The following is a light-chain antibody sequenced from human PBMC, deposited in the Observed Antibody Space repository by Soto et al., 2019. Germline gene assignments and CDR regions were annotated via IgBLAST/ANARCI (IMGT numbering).Light chain of an antibody. CDR2: DVS. CDR1: SSDVGGYSY. V-gene: IGLV2-14*01. J-gene: IGLJ1*01. CDR3: ASYTTSSTYV. Sequence: QSALTQPASVSGSPGQSIAISCTGTSSDVGGYSYVSWYQQQPGKAPKLVISDVSNRPSGVSDRFSGSKSRNTASLTISGLQTEDEADYYCASYTTSSTYVFGTGTKLTVL.